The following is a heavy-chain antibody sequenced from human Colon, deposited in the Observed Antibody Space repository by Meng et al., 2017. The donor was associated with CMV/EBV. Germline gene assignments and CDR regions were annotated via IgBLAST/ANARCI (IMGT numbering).Heavy chain of an antibody. Sequence: SETLSLTCTVSGVSMTSYYLNWIRQPPGKGLEWIGNIFYSGTTNYNPSLKSRVIISVDRSKNQFSLNLRSVTAADTAMYYCGRGRSHGAVDYWGQGTLVTVSS. V-gene: IGHV4-59*01. D-gene: IGHD4-17*01. CDR3: GRGRSHGAVDY. CDR1: GVSMTSYY. CDR2: IFYSGTT. J-gene: IGHJ4*02.